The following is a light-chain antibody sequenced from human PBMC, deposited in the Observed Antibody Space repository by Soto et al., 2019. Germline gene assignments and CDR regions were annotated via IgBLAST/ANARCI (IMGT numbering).Light chain of an antibody. CDR2: EVS. CDR1: SSDIGGYNF. J-gene: IGLJ1*01. CDR3: SSFRSGTTL. Sequence: QSALTQPASVSGSPGQSITISSTGTSSDIGGYNFVSWYHQHPGKAPKLMIYEVSNRPSGVSDRFSGSKSGNTASLTISGLQAEDEADYYCSSFRSGTTLFGTGTKLTVL. V-gene: IGLV2-14*01.